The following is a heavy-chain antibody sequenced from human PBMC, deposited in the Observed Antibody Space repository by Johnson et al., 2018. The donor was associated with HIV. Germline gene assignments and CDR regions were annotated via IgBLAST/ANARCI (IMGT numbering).Heavy chain of an antibody. D-gene: IGHD6-6*01. CDR1: GFTFSSYA. CDR2: ISSNGGST. Sequence: VQLVESGGGLVQPGGSLRLSCAVSGFTFSSYAIHWVRQAPGKGLESVSAISSNGGSTFYANSVTGRFPISRDNSKNTLYLQRGSLRAEDMAVYYCARPDSSSARAHDAFDIWGQGTMVTVSS. V-gene: IGHV3-64*01. J-gene: IGHJ3*02. CDR3: ARPDSSSARAHDAFDI.